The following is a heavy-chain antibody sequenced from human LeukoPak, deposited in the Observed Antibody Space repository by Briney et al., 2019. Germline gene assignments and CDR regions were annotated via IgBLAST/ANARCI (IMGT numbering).Heavy chain of an antibody. J-gene: IGHJ4*02. D-gene: IGHD5-18*01. CDR2: IIPIFGTA. V-gene: IGHV1-69*13. CDR3: ASPGHTAHPRQFDY. CDR1: GGTFSSYA. Sequence: SVKVSCKASGGTFSSYAISWVRQAPGQGLEWMGGIIPIFGTANYAQKFQGRVTITADESTSTAYMELGSLRSEDTAVYYCASPGHTAHPRQFDYWGQGTLVTVSS.